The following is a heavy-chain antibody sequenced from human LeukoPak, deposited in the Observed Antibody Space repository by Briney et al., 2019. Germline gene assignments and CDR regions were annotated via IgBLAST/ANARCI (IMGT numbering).Heavy chain of an antibody. J-gene: IGHJ4*02. CDR2: ISSSGTAI. CDR1: GFTFSSYE. CDR3: ASTTPVAAIDGLRDY. D-gene: IGHD6-19*01. Sequence: GGSLRLSCAASGFTFSSYEMNWVRQAPGKGLEWVSYISSSGTAIYYADSVKGRFTISRDNAKNSLYLQMNSLRAVDTAVYYCASTTPVAAIDGLRDYWGQGTLVTVSS. V-gene: IGHV3-48*03.